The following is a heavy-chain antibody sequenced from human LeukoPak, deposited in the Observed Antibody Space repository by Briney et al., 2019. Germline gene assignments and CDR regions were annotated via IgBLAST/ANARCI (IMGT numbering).Heavy chain of an antibody. Sequence: PSETLSLTCTVSGGSISSSSYYWGWIRQPPGKGLEWIGSIYYSGSTYYNPSLKSRVTISVDTSKNQFSLKLSSVTAADTAVYYCASSRVLLWFGEPSHYYYYGMDVWGQGTTVTVSS. CDR3: ASSRVLLWFGEPSHYYYYGMDV. V-gene: IGHV4-39*07. D-gene: IGHD3-10*01. CDR1: GGSISSSSYY. J-gene: IGHJ6*02. CDR2: IYYSGST.